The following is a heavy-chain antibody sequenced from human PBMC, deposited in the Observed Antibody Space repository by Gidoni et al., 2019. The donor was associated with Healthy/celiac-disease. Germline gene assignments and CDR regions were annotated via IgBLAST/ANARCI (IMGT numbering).Heavy chain of an antibody. V-gene: IGHV3-43*01. CDR1: GFTFDDYT. CDR2: ISWDGGST. Sequence: EVQLVESGGVVVQPGGSLRLSCAASGFTFDDYTMHWVRQAPGKGLEWVSLISWDGGSTYYADSVKGRFTISRDNSKNSLYLQMNSLRTEDTALYYCAKDGGTMVRGVIISSFYFDYWGQGTLVTVSS. J-gene: IGHJ4*02. D-gene: IGHD3-10*01. CDR3: AKDGGTMVRGVIISSFYFDY.